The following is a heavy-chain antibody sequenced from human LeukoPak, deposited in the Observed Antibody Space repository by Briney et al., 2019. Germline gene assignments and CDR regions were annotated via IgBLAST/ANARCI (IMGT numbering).Heavy chain of an antibody. V-gene: IGHV3-33*06. CDR1: GFKISSYG. Sequence: PGGSRRLSCAASGFKISSYGMHWVRQAPGKGLEWVAVIWFDGSEKYYGDSVQGRFTISRDNANNTVDLEMNRLRADDTAVYYCAKVGEFETFGGNSDWYFDLWGRGTLVTVSP. CDR3: AKVGEFETFGGNSDWYFDL. CDR2: IWFDGSEK. D-gene: IGHD4-23*01. J-gene: IGHJ2*01.